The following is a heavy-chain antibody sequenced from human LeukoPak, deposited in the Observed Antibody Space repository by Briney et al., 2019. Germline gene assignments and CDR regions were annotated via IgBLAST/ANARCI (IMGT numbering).Heavy chain of an antibody. Sequence: PSQTLSVTCTVSGGSISSGSYYWSWIRQPAGKGLEWIGRIYTSGSTNYNPSLKSRVTMSVDTSKNEFSLKLSSVTAADTAVYYCARDRWDYGDYEENYYYYMDVWGKGTTVTISS. J-gene: IGHJ6*03. V-gene: IGHV4-61*02. D-gene: IGHD4-17*01. CDR1: GGSISSGSYY. CDR3: ARDRWDYGDYEENYYYYMDV. CDR2: IYTSGST.